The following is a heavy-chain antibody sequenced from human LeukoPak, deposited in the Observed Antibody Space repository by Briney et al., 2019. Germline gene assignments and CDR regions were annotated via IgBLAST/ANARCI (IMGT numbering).Heavy chain of an antibody. J-gene: IGHJ6*03. CDR1: GGSISSYY. D-gene: IGHD3-3*01. CDR3: ARGAYRYYGFWSGYYYYYYYYMDV. CDR2: IYYSGST. Sequence: PSEPLSLTCTVSGGSISSYYWRWIRQPTGKGLEWIGYIYYSGSTNYNPSLKSRVTISVDTSKNQFSLKLSSVTAADTAVYYCARGAYRYYGFWSGYYYYYYYYMDVWGKGTTVTVSS. V-gene: IGHV4-59*01.